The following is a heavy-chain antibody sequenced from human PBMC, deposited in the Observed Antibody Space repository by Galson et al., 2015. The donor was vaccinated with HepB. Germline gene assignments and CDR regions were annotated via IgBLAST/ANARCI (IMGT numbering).Heavy chain of an antibody. J-gene: IGHJ1*01. V-gene: IGHV3-23*01. D-gene: IGHD2-21*01. CDR3: AKDVHQHYVRGIYCGGDCYPEYFQH. CDR1: GFTFSSYA. CDR2: ISSSDSIP. Sequence: SLRLSCAASGFTFSSYAMSWVRQGPGKGLEWVSVISSSDSIPYYADSVKGRFTISRDNSKNTLYLQMNSLRAEDTAVYYCAKDVHQHYVRGIYCGGDCYPEYFQHWGQGTLVTVSS.